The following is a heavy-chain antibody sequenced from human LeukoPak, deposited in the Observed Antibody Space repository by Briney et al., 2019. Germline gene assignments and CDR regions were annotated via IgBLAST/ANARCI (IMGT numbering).Heavy chain of an antibody. CDR2: IYYSGST. CDR3: ARGDMTTVTTMGY. V-gene: IGHV4-39*07. CDR1: GGSISSSSYY. J-gene: IGHJ4*02. D-gene: IGHD4-17*01. Sequence: SETLSLTCTVSGGSISSSSYYWGWIRQPPGKGLEWIGSIYYSGSTYYNPSLKSRVSISVDTSKNQFSLKLSSVTTADTAVYYCARGDMTTVTTMGYWGQGTLVTVSS.